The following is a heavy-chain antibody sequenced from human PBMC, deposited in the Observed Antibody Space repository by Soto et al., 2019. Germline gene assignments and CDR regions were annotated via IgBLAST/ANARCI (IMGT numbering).Heavy chain of an antibody. CDR2: MSGSSSTT. CDR1: GLTFSNYA. D-gene: IGHD1-7*01. V-gene: IGHV3-23*01. J-gene: IGHJ4*02. CDR3: AKNQERELPRVIDF. Sequence: GGSLRLSCATSGLTFSNYAMSWVRQAPGGGLEWVSSMSGSSSTTYYADSVKGRFTISRDRSKNTLYLQMSSLRAEDTALYYCAKNQERELPRVIDFWGQGTLVTVS.